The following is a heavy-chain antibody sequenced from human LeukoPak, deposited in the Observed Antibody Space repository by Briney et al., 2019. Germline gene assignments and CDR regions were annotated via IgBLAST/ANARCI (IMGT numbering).Heavy chain of an antibody. CDR3: ARGSSGYYYDMAFDI. CDR1: GGPISSYY. D-gene: IGHD3-22*01. V-gene: IGHV4-4*07. CDR2: IYTSGST. Sequence: KPSETLSLTCTVSGGPISSYYWSWIRQPAGKGLEWIGRIYTSGSTNYNPSLKSRVTMSVDTSKNQFSLKLSSVTAADTAVYYCARGSSGYYYDMAFDIWGQGTMVTVSS. J-gene: IGHJ3*02.